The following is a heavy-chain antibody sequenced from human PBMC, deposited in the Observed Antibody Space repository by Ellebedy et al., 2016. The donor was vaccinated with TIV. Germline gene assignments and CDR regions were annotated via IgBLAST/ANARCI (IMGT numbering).Heavy chain of an antibody. D-gene: IGHD3-10*01. CDR2: IYTSGST. Sequence: SETLSLXCTVSGGSISSVSYYWSWLRQPAGKGLEWIGRIYTSGSTNYNPSLKSRVTISVDTSKNQFSLKLSAVTAADTAVYYCARDRGPYWGQGTLVTVSS. J-gene: IGHJ4*02. CDR1: GGSISSVSYY. V-gene: IGHV4-61*02. CDR3: ARDRGPY.